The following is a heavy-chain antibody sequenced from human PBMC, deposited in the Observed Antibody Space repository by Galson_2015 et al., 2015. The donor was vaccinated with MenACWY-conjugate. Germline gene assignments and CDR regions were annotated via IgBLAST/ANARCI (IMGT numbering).Heavy chain of an antibody. CDR2: ISSGGSSI. D-gene: IGHD2-15*01. V-gene: IGHV3-11*01. CDR3: AREGGAAKKFDY. Sequence: SLRLSCAASGFTFSDYDMSWIRQAPGKGLEWVSYISSGGSSINHAEFVKGRFTISRDNAKNSQYLQMNSLRAEDTAVYYCAREGGAAKKFDYWGQGTLVTVSS. J-gene: IGHJ4*02. CDR1: GFTFSDYD.